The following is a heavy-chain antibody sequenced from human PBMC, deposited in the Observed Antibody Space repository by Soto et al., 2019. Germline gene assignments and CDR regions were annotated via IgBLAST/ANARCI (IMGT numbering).Heavy chain of an antibody. CDR2: ISSSGST. Sequence: LSLTCTVSDGSVSSGNYYWTWIRQPPGKGLEWIGYISSSGSTLYNPSLKSRVIISVDTSMNQFSLKLSSVTAADTAVYYCARASLRIQLWLSDNWFDPWGQGTLVTV. D-gene: IGHD5-18*01. CDR1: DGSVSSGNYY. CDR3: ARASLRIQLWLSDNWFDP. V-gene: IGHV4-61*01. J-gene: IGHJ5*02.